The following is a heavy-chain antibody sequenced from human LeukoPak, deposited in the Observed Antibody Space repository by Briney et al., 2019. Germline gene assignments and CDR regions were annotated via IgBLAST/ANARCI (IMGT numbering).Heavy chain of an antibody. Sequence: PSETLSLTCTVSGGSISSYYWSWIRQPPGKGLEWIGYLYYSGSTNYNPSLKSRVTISVDTSKNQFSLKLSSVTAADTAVYYCARDRDDFWSGHFDYWGQGTLVTVSS. V-gene: IGHV4-59*01. D-gene: IGHD3-3*01. CDR2: LYYSGST. CDR3: ARDRDDFWSGHFDY. J-gene: IGHJ4*02. CDR1: GGSISSYY.